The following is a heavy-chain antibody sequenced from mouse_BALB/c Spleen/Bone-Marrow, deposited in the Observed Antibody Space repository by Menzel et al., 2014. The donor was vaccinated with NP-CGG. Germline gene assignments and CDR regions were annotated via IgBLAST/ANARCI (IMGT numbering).Heavy chain of an antibody. V-gene: IGHV7-3*02. J-gene: IGHJ2*01. D-gene: IGHD1-1*01. CDR3: ARDMGLLRFDY. CDR1: GFTFTDYY. CDR2: IRNKANGYTT. Sequence: EVQGVESGGGLVQPGGSLRLSCATSGFTFTDYYMNWVRQPPGKALEWLGFIRNKANGYTTEYSASVKGRFTISRDNSQSILYLQMNTLRAEDSATYYCARDMGLLRFDYWGHGTTLTVSS.